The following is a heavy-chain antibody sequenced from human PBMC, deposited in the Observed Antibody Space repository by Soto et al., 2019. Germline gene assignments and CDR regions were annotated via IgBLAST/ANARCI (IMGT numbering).Heavy chain of an antibody. V-gene: IGHV4-39*01. J-gene: IGHJ4*02. Sequence: SETLSLTCTVSGGSISSSSLQWGWIRQPPGRGLDWVGSIFSSGGTYYNPSLKSRVTISVHTSNNQFPLKLSSVTAADTAVYYCARQYYYGSGRQIDYWGQGTLVTVS. D-gene: IGHD3-10*01. CDR1: GGSISSSSLQ. CDR3: ARQYYYGSGRQIDY. CDR2: IFSSGGT.